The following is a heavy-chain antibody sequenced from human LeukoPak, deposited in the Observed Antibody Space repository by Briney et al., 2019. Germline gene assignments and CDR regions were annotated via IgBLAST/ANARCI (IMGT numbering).Heavy chain of an antibody. V-gene: IGHV1-69*06. CDR3: ARDQGGYSYGGGSYYFDY. D-gene: IGHD5-18*01. J-gene: IGHJ4*02. CDR2: IIPIFGTA. Sequence: SVKVSCKASGGAFSSYAISWVRQAPGQGLEWMGGIIPIFGTANYAQKFQGRVTITADKSTSTAYMELSSLRSEDTAVYYCARDQGGYSYGGGSYYFDYWGQGTLVTVSS. CDR1: GGAFSSYA.